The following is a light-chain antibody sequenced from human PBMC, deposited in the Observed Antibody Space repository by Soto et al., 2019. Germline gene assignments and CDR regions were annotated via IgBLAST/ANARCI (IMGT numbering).Light chain of an antibody. Sequence: QSVLTQPPSASGTPGQRVTISCSGSSSNIGSNTVNWYQQLPGTAPKLLIYSNNQLPSGVPDRLSGSKSGTSASLAISGLQSEDEADYYCAEWDDSLNGVVFVGGTKITVL. CDR2: SNN. CDR3: AEWDDSLNGVV. J-gene: IGLJ2*01. V-gene: IGLV1-44*01. CDR1: SSNIGSNT.